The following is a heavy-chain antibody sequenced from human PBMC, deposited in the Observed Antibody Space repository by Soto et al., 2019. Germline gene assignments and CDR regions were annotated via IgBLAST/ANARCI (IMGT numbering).Heavy chain of an antibody. D-gene: IGHD4-17*01. J-gene: IGHJ4*02. CDR1: GFTFSSYA. CDR2: ISYDGSNK. CDR3: ASGPDYGGNSDPF. V-gene: IGHV3-30-3*01. Sequence: GGSLRLSCAASGFTFSSYAMHWFRQAPGKGLEWVAVISYDGSNKYYADTVKGRFTISRDNSKNTLYLQMNSLRAEDTAVYYCASGPDYGGNSDPFWGQGTLVTVSS.